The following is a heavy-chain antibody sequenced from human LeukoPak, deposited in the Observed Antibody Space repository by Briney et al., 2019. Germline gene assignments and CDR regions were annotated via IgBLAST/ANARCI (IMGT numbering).Heavy chain of an antibody. CDR2: INPNSGGT. CDR3: ARGDSSGWYPIAFDY. CDR1: GYTFTGYY. V-gene: IGHV1-2*02. D-gene: IGHD6-19*01. J-gene: IGHJ4*02. Sequence: RASVKVSCKASGYTFTGYYMHWVRQAPGQGLEWMGWINPNSGGTNYAQKFQGRVTMTRDTSISTAYMGLSRLRSDDTAVYYCARGDSSGWYPIAFDYWGQGTLVTVSS.